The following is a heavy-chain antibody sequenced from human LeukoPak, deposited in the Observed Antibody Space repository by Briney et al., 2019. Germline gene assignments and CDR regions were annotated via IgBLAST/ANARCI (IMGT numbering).Heavy chain of an antibody. Sequence: VASVKVSCKASGYTFTGYYMHWVRQAPGQGLEWMGWINPNSGGTNYAQKFQGRVTMTRDTSISTAYMELSRLRSDDTAVYYCARDQAADSSSWPDYWGQGTLVTVSS. CDR3: ARDQAADSSSWPDY. CDR2: INPNSGGT. V-gene: IGHV1-2*02. D-gene: IGHD6-13*01. CDR1: GYTFTGYY. J-gene: IGHJ4*02.